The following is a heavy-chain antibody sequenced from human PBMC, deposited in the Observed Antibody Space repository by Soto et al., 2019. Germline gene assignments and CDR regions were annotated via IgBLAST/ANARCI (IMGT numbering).Heavy chain of an antibody. D-gene: IGHD5-18*01. CDR1: GGSISSGGYY. Sequence: SETLSLTCTVSGGSISSGGYYWSWIRQHPGKGLEWIGYIYYSGSTYYNPSLKSRVTISVDTSKNQFSLKLSSVTAADTAVYYCERAPESGYSYGAFDYWGQGTLVNVSS. J-gene: IGHJ4*02. CDR2: IYYSGST. CDR3: ERAPESGYSYGAFDY. V-gene: IGHV4-31*03.